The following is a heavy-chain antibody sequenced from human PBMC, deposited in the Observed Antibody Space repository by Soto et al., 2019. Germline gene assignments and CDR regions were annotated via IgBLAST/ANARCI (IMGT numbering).Heavy chain of an antibody. V-gene: IGHV3-30-3*01. Sequence: PGGSLRLSCAASGFTFSSYAMHWVRQAPGKGLEWVAVISYDGSNKYYADSVKGRFTISRDNSKNTLYLQMNSLRAEDTAVYYCARAPLPLASNEWLVPPYWGQGTLVTVSS. CDR2: ISYDGSNK. D-gene: IGHD6-19*01. J-gene: IGHJ4*02. CDR3: ARAPLPLASNEWLVPPY. CDR1: GFTFSSYA.